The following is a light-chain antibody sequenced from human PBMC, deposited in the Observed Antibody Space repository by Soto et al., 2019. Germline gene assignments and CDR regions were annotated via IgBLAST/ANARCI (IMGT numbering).Light chain of an antibody. CDR3: ATWDDTLNGYA. CDR2: TNN. J-gene: IGLJ1*01. CDR1: TSNIGGNT. Sequence: QSVLTQPPSASGTPGQRVTISCSGTTSNIGGNTVNWYRQLPGTAPQLLIFTNNQRPSGVPDRFSGSKSATAASLVISGLQSEDEADYYCATWDDTLNGYAFGTGTKVTVL. V-gene: IGLV1-44*01.